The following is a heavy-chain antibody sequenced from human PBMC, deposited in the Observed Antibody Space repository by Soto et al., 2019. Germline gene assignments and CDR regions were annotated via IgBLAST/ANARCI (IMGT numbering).Heavy chain of an antibody. CDR3: ARLHWEELFHFDD. CDR1: GGSISSYY. V-gene: IGHV4-59*01. J-gene: IGHJ4*02. Sequence: SETLSLTCTVSGGSISSYYWSWIRQPPGKGLEWIGYIYYSGSTNYNPSLKSRVTISVDTSKNQFSLKLSSVTAADTAVYYGARLHWEELFHFDDWGQGTLVTVSS. D-gene: IGHD3-10*01. CDR2: IYYSGST.